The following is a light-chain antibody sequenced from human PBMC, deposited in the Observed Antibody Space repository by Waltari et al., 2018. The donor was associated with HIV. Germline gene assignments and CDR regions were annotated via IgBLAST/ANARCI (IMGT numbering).Light chain of an antibody. V-gene: IGLV2-14*03. J-gene: IGLJ2*01. CDR3: SSYTSSDTVV. CDR1: TSDVGGYTS. Sequence: QSALTQPASVSGSPGQSITISCTGTTSDVGGYTSVSWYQQHPAKAPKLVILEVSNRPSGVSNRFSGSKSANTASLTISGLQAEDEAYYYCSSYTSSDTVVFGGGTKVTVL. CDR2: EVS.